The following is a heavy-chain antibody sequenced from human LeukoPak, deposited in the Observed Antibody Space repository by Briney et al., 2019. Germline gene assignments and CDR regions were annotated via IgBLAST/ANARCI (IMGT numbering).Heavy chain of an antibody. CDR3: ARERGYCSSTSSPGRALLV. V-gene: IGHV1-18*01. CDR1: GYTFTSYG. Sequence: ASVKVSCKASGYTFTSYGISWVRQAPGQGLEWMGWISAYNGNTNYAQKLQGRVTMTTDTSTSTAYMELRSLRSDDTAVYYCARERGYCSSTSSPGRALLVWGQGTTVTVSS. J-gene: IGHJ6*02. D-gene: IGHD2-2*01. CDR2: ISAYNGNT.